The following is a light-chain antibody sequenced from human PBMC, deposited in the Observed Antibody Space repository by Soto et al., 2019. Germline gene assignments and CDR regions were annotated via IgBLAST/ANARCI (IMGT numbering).Light chain of an antibody. CDR3: QQYKDYVYT. CDR1: QTFERW. CDR2: DVS. J-gene: IGKJ2*01. Sequence: DIQMTQSPSTLSASVGDRVIITCRASQTFERWMAWYQQKPGKAPKLLISDVSTLERGVPSRFSGSGSATEFTLTIIGLQPDDFATYYCQQYKDYVYTFGQGTKVDIK. V-gene: IGKV1-5*01.